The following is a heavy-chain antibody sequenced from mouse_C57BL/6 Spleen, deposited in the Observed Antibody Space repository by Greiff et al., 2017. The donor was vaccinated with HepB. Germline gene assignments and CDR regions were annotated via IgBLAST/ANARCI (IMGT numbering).Heavy chain of an antibody. Sequence: QVQLQQPGAELVKPGASVKMSCKASGYTFTSYWITWVKQRPGQGLEWIGDIYPGSGSTNYNEKFKSKATLTVDTSSSTAYMQLSSLTSEDSAVYYCARRGYYYGSSYPAWFAYWGQGTLVTVSA. CDR1: GYTFTSYW. CDR3: ARRGYYYGSSYPAWFAY. V-gene: IGHV1-55*01. D-gene: IGHD1-1*01. J-gene: IGHJ3*01. CDR2: IYPGSGST.